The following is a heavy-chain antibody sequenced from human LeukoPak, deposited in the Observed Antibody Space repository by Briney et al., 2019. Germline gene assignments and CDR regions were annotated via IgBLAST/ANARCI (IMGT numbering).Heavy chain of an antibody. CDR3: ARQISGYDYVFDY. D-gene: IGHD5-12*01. CDR1: GGTFSSYA. J-gene: IGHJ4*02. V-gene: IGHV1-69*13. Sequence: SVKVSCKASGGTFSSYAISWVRQAPGQGLEWMGGIIPIFGTANYAQKFQGRVTITADESTSTAYMELSSLRSEDTAVYYCARQISGYDYVFDYWGQGTLVTVSS. CDR2: IIPIFGTA.